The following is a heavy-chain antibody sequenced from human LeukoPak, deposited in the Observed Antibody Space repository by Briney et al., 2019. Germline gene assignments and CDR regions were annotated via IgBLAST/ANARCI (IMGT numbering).Heavy chain of an antibody. CDR3: ARARYSGYDSRVGFDY. J-gene: IGHJ4*02. CDR2: IYYSGST. Sequence: PSETLSLTCTVSGGSISSYYWSWIRQPPGKGLEWIGYIYYSGSTNYNPSLKSRVTISVDTSKNQFSLKLSSVTAADTAVYYCARARYSGYDSRVGFDYWGQGTLVTVSS. D-gene: IGHD5-12*01. V-gene: IGHV4-59*08. CDR1: GGSISSYY.